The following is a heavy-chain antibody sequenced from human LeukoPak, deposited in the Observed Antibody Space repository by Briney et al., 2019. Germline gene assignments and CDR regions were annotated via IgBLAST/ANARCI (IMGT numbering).Heavy chain of an antibody. D-gene: IGHD3-9*01. Sequence: SSETLSLTCTVSGGSISSYYWSWIRQPPGKGLEWIGYIYYSGSTNYNPSLKSRVTISVDTSKNQFSLKLSSVTAADTAVYYCARLDWPAFDPWGQGTLVTVSS. CDR2: IYYSGST. CDR3: ARLDWPAFDP. CDR1: GGSISSYY. V-gene: IGHV4-59*01. J-gene: IGHJ5*02.